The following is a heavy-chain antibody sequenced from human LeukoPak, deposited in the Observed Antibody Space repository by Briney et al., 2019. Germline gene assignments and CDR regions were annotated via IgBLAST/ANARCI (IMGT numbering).Heavy chain of an antibody. D-gene: IGHD6-13*01. Sequence: PSETLSHTCTVSGGSISSYYWSWIRQPPGKGLEWIGYIYYSGSTNYNPSLKSRVTISVDTSKNQFSLKLSSVTAADTAVYYCARASYQVAAGLFDYWGQGTLVTVSS. V-gene: IGHV4-59*01. CDR1: GGSISSYY. J-gene: IGHJ4*02. CDR2: IYYSGST. CDR3: ARASYQVAAGLFDY.